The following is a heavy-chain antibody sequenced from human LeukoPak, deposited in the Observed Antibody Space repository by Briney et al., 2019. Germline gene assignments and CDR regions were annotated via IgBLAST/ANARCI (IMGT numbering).Heavy chain of an antibody. Sequence: GGSLRLSCAASGFTFSGYGMHWVRQAPGKGLEWVAFIRYDGSNKYYADSVKGRFTISRDNAKNSLYLQMNSLRAEDTAVYYCARGGDSSLDYWGQGTLVTVSS. V-gene: IGHV3-30*02. CDR1: GFTFSGYG. CDR2: IRYDGSNK. CDR3: ARGGDSSLDY. D-gene: IGHD3-16*01. J-gene: IGHJ4*02.